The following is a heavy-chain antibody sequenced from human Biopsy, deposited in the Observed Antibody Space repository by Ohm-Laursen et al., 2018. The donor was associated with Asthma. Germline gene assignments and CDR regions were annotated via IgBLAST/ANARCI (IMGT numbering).Heavy chain of an antibody. D-gene: IGHD5-24*01. J-gene: IGHJ4*02. CDR2: IYHRGST. CDR1: GGSISSGGYS. CDR3: ARVKDGYNFDY. Sequence: SETLSLTCAVSGGSISSGGYSLSRIRQPPRKGLGGIGDIYHRGSTYYNPSLKSRVTISVDRSKNQFSLKLSSVTAADTAVYYCARVKDGYNFDYWGQGTLVTVSS. V-gene: IGHV4-30-2*01.